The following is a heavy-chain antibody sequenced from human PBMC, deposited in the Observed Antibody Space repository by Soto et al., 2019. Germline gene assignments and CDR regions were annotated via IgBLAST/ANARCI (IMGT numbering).Heavy chain of an antibody. CDR1: GFSFSSYS. V-gene: IGHV3-21*01. J-gene: IGHJ4*02. D-gene: IGHD3-22*01. CDR3: ARGVRGDSSGYYGLVDY. CDR2: ITSSSSYI. Sequence: EVQLVESGGGLVKPGGSLRLSCAASGFSFSSYSMNWVRQAPGKGLEWVSSITSSSSYIYYADSVKGRFTISRDNARNSXSLQMNSLRAEDTAVYYCARGVRGDSSGYYGLVDYRGQGTLVTVSS.